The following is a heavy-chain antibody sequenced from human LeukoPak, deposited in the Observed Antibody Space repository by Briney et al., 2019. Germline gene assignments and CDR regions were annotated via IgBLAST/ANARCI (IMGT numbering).Heavy chain of an antibody. Sequence: GGSLRLSRAASGFAFSSFAMGWGPDSPGKGLEWRSTINGGGNTTFYADSVRGRFTISRDNSKNTLYLHMDNLRPDDTTIYYCTKELHVAVAVADYYYFYMDVWGRGTAVTVS. CDR2: INGGGNTT. CDR3: TKELHVAVAVADYYYFYMDV. D-gene: IGHD6-19*01. J-gene: IGHJ6*03. V-gene: IGHV3-23*01. CDR1: GFAFSSFA.